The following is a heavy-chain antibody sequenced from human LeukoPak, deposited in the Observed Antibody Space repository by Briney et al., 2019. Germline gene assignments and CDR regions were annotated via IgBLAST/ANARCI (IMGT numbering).Heavy chain of an antibody. Sequence: GGSLRLSCAAAGVTFRNYYMSWIRQAPGQGLEWVSYISSSGSTIYYADSVKGRFTISRDNGKNSLYLQMNTLRAEDTAVYDCERVVHDASRSYYDDAFDIWGQGTMVTVSS. V-gene: IGHV3-11*04. CDR1: GVTFRNYY. D-gene: IGHD3-3*01. CDR3: ERVVHDASRSYYDDAFDI. J-gene: IGHJ3*02. CDR2: ISSSGSTI.